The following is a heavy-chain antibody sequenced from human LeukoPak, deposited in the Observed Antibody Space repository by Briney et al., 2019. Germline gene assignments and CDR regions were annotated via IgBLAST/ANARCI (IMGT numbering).Heavy chain of an antibody. Sequence: GGSLRLSCAASGFTFSSYSMNWVRQAPGKGLEWVSYISSSSSTIYYADSVKGRFTISRDNAKNSLYLQMNSLRAEDTAVYYCARGCITMVRGVLSYWGQGTLVTVSS. CDR3: ARGCITMVRGVLSY. CDR2: ISSSSSTI. D-gene: IGHD3-10*01. J-gene: IGHJ4*02. V-gene: IGHV3-48*04. CDR1: GFTFSSYS.